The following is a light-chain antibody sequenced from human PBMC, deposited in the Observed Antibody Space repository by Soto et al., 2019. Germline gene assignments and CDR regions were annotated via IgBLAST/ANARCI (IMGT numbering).Light chain of an antibody. CDR1: HSVSSTF. V-gene: IGKV3D-20*02. Sequence: DTVLTQSPGTLSLSPGETATLPCSASHSVSSTFLAWYQQKPGQAPTLLIYDASSRATGIPARFSGSGSGTDFTLTISSLEPEDFAVYYCQQRDIWPWTFGQGTKV. CDR2: DAS. CDR3: QQRDIWPWT. J-gene: IGKJ1*01.